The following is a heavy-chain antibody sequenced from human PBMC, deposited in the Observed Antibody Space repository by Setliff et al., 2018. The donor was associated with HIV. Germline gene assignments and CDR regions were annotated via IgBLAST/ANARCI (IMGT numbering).Heavy chain of an antibody. J-gene: IGHJ4*02. CDR3: AKYGTLNSEYINYFDC. CDR2: IWFDGIHK. Sequence: VGSLSLSCTASGFTFNNYGMAWVRQTPGKGLEWVAHIWFDGIHKHYADSVKGRLTISRDNFNNTLYLHMNSLRAEDTALYFCAKYGTLNSEYINYFDCWGQGALVTVSS. V-gene: IGHV3-33*06. D-gene: IGHD1-26*01. CDR1: GFTFNNYG.